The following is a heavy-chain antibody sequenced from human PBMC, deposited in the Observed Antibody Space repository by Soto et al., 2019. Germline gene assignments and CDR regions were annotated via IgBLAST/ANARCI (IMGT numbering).Heavy chain of an antibody. J-gene: IGHJ5*02. Sequence: ASVKVSCKASGYTFTNYYINWVRQAPGQGLEWMGWMNPNSGNTVFAQKFQGRVTLTRNTSTTTAYMEVSSLRSEDTAVYYCARGRTTLFGVDLIDWFDPWGQGTLLTVSS. CDR1: GYTFTNYY. CDR2: MNPNSGNT. CDR3: ARGRTTLFGVDLIDWFDP. D-gene: IGHD3-3*01. V-gene: IGHV1-8*01.